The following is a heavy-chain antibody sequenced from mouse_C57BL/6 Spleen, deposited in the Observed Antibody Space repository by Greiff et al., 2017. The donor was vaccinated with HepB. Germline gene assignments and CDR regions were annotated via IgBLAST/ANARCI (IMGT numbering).Heavy chain of an antibody. CDR2: ISYSGST. V-gene: IGHV3-8*01. Sequence: EVQLQQSGPGLAKPSQTLSLTCSVTGYSITSDYRNWIRKFPGNKLEYMGYISYSGSTYYNPSLKSRISITRDTSKNQYYLQLNSVTTEDTATYYCARLITTVVADWYFDVWGTGTTVTVAS. D-gene: IGHD1-1*01. CDR1: GYSITSDY. CDR3: ARLITTVVADWYFDV. J-gene: IGHJ1*03.